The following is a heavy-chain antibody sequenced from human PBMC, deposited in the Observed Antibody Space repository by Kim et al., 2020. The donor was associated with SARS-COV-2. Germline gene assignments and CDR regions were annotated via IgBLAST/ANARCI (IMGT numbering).Heavy chain of an antibody. J-gene: IGHJ5*02. Sequence: GGSLRLSCAASGFTFSGSAMHWVRQASGKGLEWVGRIRSKANSYATAYAASVKGRFTISRDDSKNTAYLQMNSLKTEDTAVYYCTRRLYSAAGTEEDWFDPWGQGTLVTVSS. CDR1: GFTFSGSA. CDR2: IRSKANSYAT. CDR3: TRRLYSAAGTEEDWFDP. D-gene: IGHD6-13*01. V-gene: IGHV3-73*01.